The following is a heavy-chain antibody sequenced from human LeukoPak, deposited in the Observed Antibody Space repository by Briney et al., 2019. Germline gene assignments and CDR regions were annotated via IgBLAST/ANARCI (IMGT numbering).Heavy chain of an antibody. D-gene: IGHD6-19*01. CDR2: IYSGGST. CDR1: GFTVSSNY. Sequence: RSGGSLRLSCATSGFTVSSNYMSWVRQAPGKGLEWVSVIYSGGSTYYADSVKGRFTISRDNSENTLYLQMNSLRAEDTAVYYCARPYITGWHFDYWGQGTLVTVSS. V-gene: IGHV3-66*01. CDR3: ARPYITGWHFDY. J-gene: IGHJ4*02.